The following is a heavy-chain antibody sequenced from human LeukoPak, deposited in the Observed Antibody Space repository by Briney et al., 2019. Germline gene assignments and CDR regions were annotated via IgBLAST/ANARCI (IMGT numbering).Heavy chain of an antibody. Sequence: GASVKVSCKASGGTFSSYAISWVRQAPGQGLEWMGRIIPILGIANYAQKFQGRVTITADKSTSTAYMELSSLRSEDTAVYYCARDPIGYCSSTSCRRGRFDYWGQGTLVTVSS. V-gene: IGHV1-69*04. CDR2: IIPILGIA. CDR1: GGTFSSYA. J-gene: IGHJ4*02. CDR3: ARDPIGYCSSTSCRRGRFDY. D-gene: IGHD2-2*01.